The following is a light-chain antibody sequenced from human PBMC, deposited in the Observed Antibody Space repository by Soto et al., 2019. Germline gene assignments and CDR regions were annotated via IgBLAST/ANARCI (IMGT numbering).Light chain of an antibody. V-gene: IGLV8-61*01. J-gene: IGLJ3*02. CDR3: VLYMGSGISV. CDR2: STH. Sequence: QTVVTQEPSFSVSPGGTVTLTCGLSSGSVSSGYYPSWLQQTPGQAPRTLIYSTHTRSSGVPDRFSGSILGKKAALTITGAEADYESDYYCVLYMGSGISVFGGGTKLTVL. CDR1: SGSVSSGYY.